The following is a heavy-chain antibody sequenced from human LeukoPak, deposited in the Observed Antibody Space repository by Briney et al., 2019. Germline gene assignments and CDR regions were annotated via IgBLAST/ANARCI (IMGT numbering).Heavy chain of an antibody. CDR2: IRSKAYGGTT. V-gene: IGHV3-49*04. CDR1: GFTFGDYG. D-gene: IGHD3-10*01. CDR3: TGSFGELTFFDY. J-gene: IGHJ4*02. Sequence: GRSLRLSCTTSGFTFGDYGMSWVRQAPGKGLEWVGFIRSKAYGGTTENAASVKGRFTISRDDSKSIAYLQMNSLKTEDTAVYYCTGSFGELTFFDYWGPGTLVTVSS.